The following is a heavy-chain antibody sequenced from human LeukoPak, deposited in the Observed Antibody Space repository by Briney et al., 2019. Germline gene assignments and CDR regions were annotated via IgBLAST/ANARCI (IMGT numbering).Heavy chain of an antibody. V-gene: IGHV1-46*01. CDR3: MRALTISGIGPPPA. CDR1: GATFTKYI. J-gene: IGHJ5*02. CDR2: IDPNGGRT. D-gene: IGHD3-3*01. Sequence: GASVKDSCKASGATFTKYIIHCVRQAPGQSVEWVGGIDPNGGRTFHAQKFQDRVTLTRDLSPTTVYMELSSLREEDTAVYYCMRALTISGIGPPPAWGQGTLLTVSS.